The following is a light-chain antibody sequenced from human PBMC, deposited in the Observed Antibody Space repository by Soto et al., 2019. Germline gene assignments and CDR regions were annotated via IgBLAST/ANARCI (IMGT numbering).Light chain of an antibody. CDR1: QSISTR. J-gene: IGKJ1*01. CDR2: KAS. CDR3: QHYNSYSEA. V-gene: IGKV1-5*03. Sequence: DSQMTQSPSTLSASVGDRVTITCRASQSISTRLAWYQQKPGKAPKLLIYKASTLKSGVPSRFSGSGSGTEFTLTISSLQPDDFATYYCQHYNSYSEAFGQGTKVDNK.